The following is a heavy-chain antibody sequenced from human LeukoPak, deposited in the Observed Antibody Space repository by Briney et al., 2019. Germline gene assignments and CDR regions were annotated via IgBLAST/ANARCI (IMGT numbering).Heavy chain of an antibody. CDR2: NYWNDDK. D-gene: IGHD6-13*01. CDR3: AHQPSSSWYFDY. Sequence: SGPTLVNPTQTLTLTCTFSGFSLSTSGVGVGWIRQPPGKALEWLALNYWNDDKRYSPSLKSRLTVTKDTSKNQVVLTMTNMDPVDTATYYCAHQPSSSWYFDYWGQGTLVTVSS. CDR1: GFSLSTSGVG. J-gene: IGHJ4*02. V-gene: IGHV2-5*01.